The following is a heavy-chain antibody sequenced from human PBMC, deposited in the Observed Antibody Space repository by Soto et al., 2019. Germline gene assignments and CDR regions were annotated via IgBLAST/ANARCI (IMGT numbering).Heavy chain of an antibody. J-gene: IGHJ6*02. V-gene: IGHV1-3*05. CDR1: GYTFTSYA. CDR3: AGAHRIQLWFTADYYGMDV. CDR2: INAGNGNT. D-gene: IGHD5-18*01. Sequence: QVQLVQSGAEEKKPGASVKVSCKASGYTFTSYAMHWVRQAPGQRLEWMGWINAGNGNTKYSQKFQGRVTITRDTSASTAYMELSSLRSDDTAVYYCAGAHRIQLWFTADYYGMDVWGQGTTVTVSS.